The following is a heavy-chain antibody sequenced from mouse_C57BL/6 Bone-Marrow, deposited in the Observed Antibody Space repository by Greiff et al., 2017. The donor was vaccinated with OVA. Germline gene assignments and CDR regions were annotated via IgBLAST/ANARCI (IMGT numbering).Heavy chain of an antibody. V-gene: IGHV1-62-2*01. D-gene: IGHD2-4*01. CDR3: ARHEEGYYDYDDYAMDY. J-gene: IGHJ4*01. Sequence: VQLQQSGAELVKPGASVKLSCKASGYTFTEYTIHWVKQRSGQGLEWIGWFYPGSGSIKYNEKFKDKATLTADKSSSTVYMELSRLTSEDSAVYFCARHEEGYYDYDDYAMDYGGQGTSVTVSS. CDR1: GYTFTEYT. CDR2: FYPGSGSI.